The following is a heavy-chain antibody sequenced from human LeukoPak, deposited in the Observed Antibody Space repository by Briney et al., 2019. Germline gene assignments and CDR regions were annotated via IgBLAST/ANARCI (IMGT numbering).Heavy chain of an antibody. V-gene: IGHV4-59*01. D-gene: IGHD1-1*01. CDR3: ARVRAFTTPPNWTFDY. Sequence: PSETLSLTCTVSGDSINIYYWSWIRQPPGKGLECIGYIHNSGSTYYNPSLKSRVTLSLDTSKNQFSLKLSSVTAADTAKYYCARVRAFTTPPNWTFDYWGQGTLATVSS. J-gene: IGHJ4*02. CDR2: IHNSGST. CDR1: GDSINIYY.